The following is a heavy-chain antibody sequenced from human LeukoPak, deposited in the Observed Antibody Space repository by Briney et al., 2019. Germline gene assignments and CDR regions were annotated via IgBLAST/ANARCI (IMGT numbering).Heavy chain of an antibody. Sequence: PSETLSLTCTVSGGSISSSSYYWGWIRQPPGKGLEWIGSIYYSGGTYYNPSLKSRVTISVDTSKNQFSLKLSSVTAADTAVYYCARRGVGNNAFDIWGRGTMVTVSS. D-gene: IGHD1-26*01. V-gene: IGHV4-39*01. J-gene: IGHJ3*02. CDR3: ARRGVGNNAFDI. CDR1: GGSISSSSYY. CDR2: IYYSGGT.